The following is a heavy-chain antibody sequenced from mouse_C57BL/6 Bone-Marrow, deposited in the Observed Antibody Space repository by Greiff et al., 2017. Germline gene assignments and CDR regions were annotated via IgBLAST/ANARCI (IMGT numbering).Heavy chain of an antibody. CDR1: GFNIKDDY. D-gene: IGHD3-2*02. V-gene: IGHV14-4*01. J-gene: IGHJ4*01. CDR3: ARSGTAQATCAMDY. Sequence: VQLQQSGAELVRPGASVKLSCTASGFNIKDDYMHWVKQRPEQGLEWIGWIDPENGDTEYASKFQGKATITADTSSNTAYLQLSSLTSEDTAVYFCARSGTAQATCAMDYWGQGTSVTVSS. CDR2: IDPENGDT.